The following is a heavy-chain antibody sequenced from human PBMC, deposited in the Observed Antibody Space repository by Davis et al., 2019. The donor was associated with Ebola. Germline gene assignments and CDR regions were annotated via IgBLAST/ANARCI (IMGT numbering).Heavy chain of an antibody. Sequence: GESLKISCAASGFTFSSYAMSWVRQAPGKGLEWVSAISAGGGSTYYADSVKGRFTISRDNSKNTLYLQMSSLRAEDTAVYYCARVLAARPWYFDLWGRGTLVTVSS. V-gene: IGHV3-23*01. J-gene: IGHJ2*01. CDR1: GFTFSSYA. CDR2: ISAGGGST. CDR3: ARVLAARPWYFDL. D-gene: IGHD6-6*01.